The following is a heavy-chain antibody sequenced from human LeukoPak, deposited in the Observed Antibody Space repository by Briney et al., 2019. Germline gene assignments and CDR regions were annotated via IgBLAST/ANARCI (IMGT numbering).Heavy chain of an antibody. D-gene: IGHD1-26*01. CDR2: IYTSGTT. J-gene: IGHJ5*02. CDR1: GDSISTLY. CDR3: TGYEWVLRDWFDP. V-gene: IGHV4-4*07. Sequence: PSETLSLTCTVSGDSISTLYWSWIRQPAGKGLEWSGRIYTSGTTNYNPSLKSLVIISVDTSRNQFSVKRSSVTAEDTAVYYCTGYEWVLRDWFDPWGQGTLVTVSS.